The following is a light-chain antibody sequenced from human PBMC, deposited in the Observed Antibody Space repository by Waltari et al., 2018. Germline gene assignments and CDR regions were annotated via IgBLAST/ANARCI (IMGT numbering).Light chain of an antibody. CDR2: EVS. J-gene: IGLJ2*01. CDR1: SKYVGGYKY. V-gene: IGLV2-8*01. Sequence: QSALTPPPSTSGSPGQSVTISCPGTSKYVGGYKYVSCYQQHPGKAHKLMIYEVSKRPSGVPDRFSGSKSGNTASLTVSGLQAEDEADYYCSSYAGSNIVFGGGTKLTVL. CDR3: SSYAGSNIV.